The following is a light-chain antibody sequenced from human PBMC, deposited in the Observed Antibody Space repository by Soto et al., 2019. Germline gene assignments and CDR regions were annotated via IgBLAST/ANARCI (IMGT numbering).Light chain of an antibody. CDR1: QDIRYG. CDR3: LQHSNYPWT. V-gene: IGKV1-6*01. CDR2: AAS. Sequence: AIQMTQSPSSLSASVGDRVTITCRASQDIRYGLSWYQQKPGKAPKLPIYAASSLQRGVPSRFSGSGSGTDFTLTISSLQPEDFATYSCLQHSNYPWTFGQGTKVDIK. J-gene: IGKJ1*01.